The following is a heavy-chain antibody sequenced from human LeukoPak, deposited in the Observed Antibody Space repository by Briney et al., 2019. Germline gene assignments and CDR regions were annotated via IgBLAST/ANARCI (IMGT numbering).Heavy chain of an antibody. CDR3: ARGDWTYYDTIDAFDI. CDR1: GYTFTSYD. Sequence: ASVKVSCKASGYTFTSYDINWVRQATGQGLEWMGWMNPNSGNTAYAQKFQGRVTMTRNTSISTAYMELSSLRSEDTAVYYCARGDWTYYDTIDAFDIWGQGTMVTVSS. V-gene: IGHV1-8*01. J-gene: IGHJ3*02. CDR2: MNPNSGNT. D-gene: IGHD3-22*01.